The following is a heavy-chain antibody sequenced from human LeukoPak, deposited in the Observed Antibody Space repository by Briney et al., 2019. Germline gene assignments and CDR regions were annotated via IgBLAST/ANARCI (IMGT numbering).Heavy chain of an antibody. Sequence: GGSLSLSCEASGFTFRSFDIPWVRQAPGKGLEWVAVISFDGSNKYYADSVKGRFTISRDNSKSSLYLQMNSLSDEDTATYYCAKDIDFSGSYRFDLWGQGTLVTVS. D-gene: IGHD1-26*01. CDR3: AKDIDFSGSYRFDL. CDR1: GFTFRSFD. CDR2: ISFDGSNK. V-gene: IGHV3-30*18. J-gene: IGHJ4*02.